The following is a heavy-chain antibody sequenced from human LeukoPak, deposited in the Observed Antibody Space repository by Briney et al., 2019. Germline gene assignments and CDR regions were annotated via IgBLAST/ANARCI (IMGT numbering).Heavy chain of an antibody. J-gene: IGHJ4*02. CDR1: GYTFTSYG. CDR2: ISAYNGNT. D-gene: IGHD6-13*01. Sequence: GASVKVSCKASGYTFTSYGISWVRQAPGQGLEGMGRISAYNGNTNYAQKLQGRVTMTPDTSTSTAYMELRSLRSDDTAVYYCARGLPREAAAGTGFDYWGQGTLVPVSS. V-gene: IGHV1-18*01. CDR3: ARGLPREAAAGTGFDY.